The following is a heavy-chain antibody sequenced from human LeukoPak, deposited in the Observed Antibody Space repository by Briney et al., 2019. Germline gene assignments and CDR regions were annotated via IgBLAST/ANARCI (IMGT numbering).Heavy chain of an antibody. CDR2: ISYDGSNK. V-gene: IGHV3-30*18. D-gene: IGHD3-22*01. J-gene: IGHJ3*01. Sequence: GGSLRLSCAASGFTFSSYGMHWVRQAPGKGLEWVAVISYDGSNKYYADSVKGRFTISRVNSKNTLYLQMNSLRAEDTAVYYCAKDLYYYDSSGKTPHMWGQGTMVTVSS. CDR3: AKDLYYYDSSGKTPHM. CDR1: GFTFSSYG.